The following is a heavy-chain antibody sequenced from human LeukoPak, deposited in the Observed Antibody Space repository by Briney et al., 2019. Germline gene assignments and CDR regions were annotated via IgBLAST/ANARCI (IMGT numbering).Heavy chain of an antibody. V-gene: IGHV3-48*04. D-gene: IGHD3-10*01. CDR1: GFTISSYS. Sequence: GGSLRLSCAASGFTISSYSMSWVRQAPGKGLEWVSYISSSSSTIYYAASVKGRFTISRDNAKNSLYLQMNSLRAEDTAVYYCARDAHLWFGEFGYYYMDVWGKGTTVTVSS. J-gene: IGHJ6*03. CDR3: ARDAHLWFGEFGYYYMDV. CDR2: ISSSSSTI.